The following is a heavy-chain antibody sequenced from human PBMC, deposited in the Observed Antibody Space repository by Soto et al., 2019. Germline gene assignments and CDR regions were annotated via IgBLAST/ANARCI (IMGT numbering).Heavy chain of an antibody. V-gene: IGHV1-69*12. CDR1: GGTFSSYA. J-gene: IGHJ4*02. CDR2: IIPIFGTA. Sequence: QVQLVQSGAAVKKPGSSVKVSCKASGGTFSSYAISWVRQAPGQGLEWMGGIIPIFGTANYAQKFQGRVTITADESTSTAYMELSSLRSEDTAVYYCARVGYYDSSGYYSPLFDYWGQGTLVTVSS. CDR3: ARVGYYDSSGYYSPLFDY. D-gene: IGHD3-22*01.